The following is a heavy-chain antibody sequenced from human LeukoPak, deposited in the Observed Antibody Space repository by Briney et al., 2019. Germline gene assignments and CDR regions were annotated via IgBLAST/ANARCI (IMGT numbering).Heavy chain of an antibody. D-gene: IGHD2-2*01. CDR1: GFTFSSYG. CDR3: ARGGPQLSGY. CDR2: ISYDAFNK. J-gene: IGHJ4*02. V-gene: IGHV3-30*03. Sequence: PGRSLRLSCAASGFTFSSYGMHWVRQAPGKGLEWVAVISYDAFNKYYAHSVKGRFTISRDNSKNTLYLQMNSLRAEDTAVYYCARGGPQLSGYWGQGTLVTVSA.